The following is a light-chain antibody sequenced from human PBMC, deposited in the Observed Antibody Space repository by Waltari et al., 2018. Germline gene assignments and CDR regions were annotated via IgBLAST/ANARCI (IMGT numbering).Light chain of an antibody. J-gene: IGLJ3*02. CDR2: DIN. V-gene: IGLV2-11*01. CDR3: CSYVGSNTYWV. Sequence: QSALTQPRPVSGSPGQSVTISCTGTSNDVGGYNYVSWYQQHPDKAPKRIIYDINKRPSGVPDRFSGSKSGNTASLTISGLQAEDEADYYCCSYVGSNTYWVFGGGTKLTVL. CDR1: SNDVGGYNY.